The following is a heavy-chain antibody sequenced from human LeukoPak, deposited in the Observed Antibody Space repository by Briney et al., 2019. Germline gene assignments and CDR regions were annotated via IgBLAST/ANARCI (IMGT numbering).Heavy chain of an antibody. CDR1: GGSISSYY. V-gene: IGHV4-4*07. CDR3: ARAGRVVPAAGDAKSRRTFDP. CDR2: IYTSGST. D-gene: IGHD2-2*01. J-gene: IGHJ5*02. Sequence: PSETLSLTCTVSGGSISSYYWSWIRQPAGKGLEWIGRIYTSGSTNYNPSLKSRVTISVDTSKNQFSRKLSSVTAADTAVYYCARAGRVVPAAGDAKSRRTFDPWGQGTLVTVSS.